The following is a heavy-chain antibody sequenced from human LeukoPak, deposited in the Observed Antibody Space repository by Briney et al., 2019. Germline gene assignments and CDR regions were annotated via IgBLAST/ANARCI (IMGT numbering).Heavy chain of an antibody. J-gene: IGHJ6*02. CDR3: ARAPRITIFGVVIIDGMDV. CDR2: ISSSGSTI. CDR1: GFTFSDYY. Sequence: GGSLRPSCAASGFTFSDYYMSWIRQAPGKGLEWVSYISSSGSTIYYADSVKGRFTISRDNAKNSLYLQMNSLRAEDTAVYYCARAPRITIFGVVIIDGMDVWGQGTTVTVSS. V-gene: IGHV3-11*01. D-gene: IGHD3-3*01.